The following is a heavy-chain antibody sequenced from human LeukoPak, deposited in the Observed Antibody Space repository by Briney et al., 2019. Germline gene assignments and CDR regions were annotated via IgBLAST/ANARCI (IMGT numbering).Heavy chain of an antibody. CDR3: AKVDRGDYSSSPVPYYNYYMNV. V-gene: IGHV3-21*01. CDR2: ISSSSSLI. Sequence: PGGSLRLSCAASGFTFSYYSMNWVRQAPGRGQEWVSCISSSSSLIFYSDSVRGRFTISRDNAKNLLYLHMNSLRVEDTAVYYCAKVDRGDYSSSPVPYYNYYMNVWGKGTTVTVSS. CDR1: GFTFSYYS. J-gene: IGHJ6*03. D-gene: IGHD6-13*01.